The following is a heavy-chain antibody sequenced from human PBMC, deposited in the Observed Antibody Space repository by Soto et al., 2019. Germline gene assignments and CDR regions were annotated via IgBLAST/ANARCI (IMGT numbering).Heavy chain of an antibody. D-gene: IGHD2-2*01. CDR2: INLNSGGT. Sequence: ASVKVSCKASGFTFSAYYIYWVRQAPGQGLEWNVWINLNSGGTNNAQKFQGRVTMTRDTSTSTVYMELSALISDDTAVYFCARSLLDEYSSSWRSAYYGMDVWGQGTTVTVSS. V-gene: IGHV1-2*02. CDR3: ARSLLDEYSSSWRSAYYGMDV. CDR1: GFTFSAYY. J-gene: IGHJ6*02.